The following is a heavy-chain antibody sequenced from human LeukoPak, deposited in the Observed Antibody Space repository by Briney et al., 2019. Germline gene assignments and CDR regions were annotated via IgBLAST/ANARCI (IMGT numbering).Heavy chain of an antibody. CDR1: GFTFSSYG. J-gene: IGHJ4*02. V-gene: IGHV3-33*01. D-gene: IGHD3-22*01. Sequence: GGSLRLSCAASGFTFSSYGMHWVRQAPGKGLEWVAVIWYDGSNKYYADSVKGRFTISRDNSKNTLYLQMNGLRAEDTAVYYCARGSCYYIRDLYFDYWGQGTLVTVSS. CDR3: ARGSCYYIRDLYFDY. CDR2: IWYDGSNK.